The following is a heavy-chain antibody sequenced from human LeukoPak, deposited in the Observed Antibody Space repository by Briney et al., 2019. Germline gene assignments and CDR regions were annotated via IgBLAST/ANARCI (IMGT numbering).Heavy chain of an antibody. Sequence: SETLSLTCAVYGGSFSGYYWSWIRQPPGKGPEWIGEINHSGSTNYNPSLKSRVTISVDTSKNQFSLKLSSVTAADTAVYYCANIAAAGFFGEDWGQGTLVTVSS. J-gene: IGHJ4*02. D-gene: IGHD6-13*01. CDR1: GGSFSGYY. CDR3: ANIAAAGFFGED. V-gene: IGHV4-34*01. CDR2: INHSGST.